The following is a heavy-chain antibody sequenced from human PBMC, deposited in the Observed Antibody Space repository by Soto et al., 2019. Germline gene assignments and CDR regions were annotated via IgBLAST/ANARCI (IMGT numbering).Heavy chain of an antibody. Sequence: GGSLRLSCAASGFTFSSYGMHWVRQAPGKGLEWVAVISFDGSNKYYADSVKGRFTISRDNSKNTLYLQMNSLRAEDTAVYYCARDKLAADNYYYGMDVWGQGTTVTVSS. CDR2: ISFDGSNK. V-gene: IGHV3-30*19. J-gene: IGHJ6*02. D-gene: IGHD6-13*01. CDR3: ARDKLAADNYYYGMDV. CDR1: GFTFSSYG.